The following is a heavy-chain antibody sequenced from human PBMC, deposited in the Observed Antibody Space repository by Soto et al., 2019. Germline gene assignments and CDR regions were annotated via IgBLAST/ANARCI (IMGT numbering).Heavy chain of an antibody. CDR1: GGSISSDDYY. D-gene: IGHD6-6*01. Sequence: SETLSLTCTVSGGSISSDDYYWSWIRQPPGKGLEWIGYIYYSGSTSYNPSLKSRLTISLDTSKNQFSLKLSSVSAADTAVYYCARDRSNSPDYFDYWGQGTLVTVSS. CDR3: ARDRSNSPDYFDY. V-gene: IGHV4-30-4*01. CDR2: IYYSGST. J-gene: IGHJ4*02.